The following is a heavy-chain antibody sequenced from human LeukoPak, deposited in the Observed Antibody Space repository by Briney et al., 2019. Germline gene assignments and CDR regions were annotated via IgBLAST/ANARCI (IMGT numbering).Heavy chain of an antibody. CDR3: ARNSGWYAWARELYYYYMDV. CDR2: INWNGVST. D-gene: IGHD6-19*01. CDR1: GFTFDDYG. V-gene: IGHV3-20*04. Sequence: PGGSPRLSCAASGFTFDDYGMSWVRQVPGKGLEWVSGINWNGVSTGYADSVKGRFTISGDNAKNSLYLQMNSLRAEDTALYYCARNSGWYAWARELYYYYMDVWGKGTTVTVSS. J-gene: IGHJ6*03.